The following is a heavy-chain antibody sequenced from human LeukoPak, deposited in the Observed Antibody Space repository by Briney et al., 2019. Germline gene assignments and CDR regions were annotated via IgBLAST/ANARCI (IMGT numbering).Heavy chain of an antibody. CDR3: ASHDFWSGRYYYYYMDV. V-gene: IGHV1-69*13. CDR1: GGTFSSYA. J-gene: IGHJ6*03. D-gene: IGHD3-3*01. CDR2: IIPIFGTA. Sequence: SVKVSCKASGGTFSSYAISWVRQAPGQGLEWMGGIIPIFGTANYAQKFQGRVTVTADESTSTAYMELSSLRSEDTAVYYCASHDFWSGRYYYYYMDVWGKGTTVTVSS.